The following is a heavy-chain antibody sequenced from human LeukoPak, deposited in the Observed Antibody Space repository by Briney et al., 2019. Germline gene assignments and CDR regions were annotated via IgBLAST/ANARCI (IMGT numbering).Heavy chain of an antibody. D-gene: IGHD3-10*01. J-gene: IGHJ4*02. V-gene: IGHV1-3*01. CDR3: ARSMVRGVIQPPRY. CDR2: INAGNGNT. CDR1: GYTFTSYA. Sequence: ASVKVSCKASGYTFTSYAMHWVRQAPGQRLEWMGWINAGNGNTKYSQKFQGRVTITRDTSASTAYMELSSLRSEDTAVYYCARSMVRGVIQPPRYWGQGTLVTVSS.